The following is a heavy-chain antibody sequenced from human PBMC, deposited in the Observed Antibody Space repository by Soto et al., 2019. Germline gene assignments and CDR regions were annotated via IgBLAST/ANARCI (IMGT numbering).Heavy chain of an antibody. V-gene: IGHV3-33*01. Sequence: GGSLRLSCAVSGFTFSRYGMHWLRQCPGKGLEWVGLIWSDGSDTRYGDSMKGRFTISRDNSKNTLYLQMNSLRAEDTAVYYCARGPSSGYLIEYWGQGTQVTVSS. CDR2: IWSDGSDT. D-gene: IGHD3-22*01. CDR3: ARGPSSGYLIEY. J-gene: IGHJ4*02. CDR1: GFTFSRYG.